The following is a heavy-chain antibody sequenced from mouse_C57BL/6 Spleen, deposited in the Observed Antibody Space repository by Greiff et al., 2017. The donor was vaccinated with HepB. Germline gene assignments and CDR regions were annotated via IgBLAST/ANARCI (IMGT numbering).Heavy chain of an antibody. V-gene: IGHV6-3*01. D-gene: IGHD1-1*01. J-gene: IGHJ3*01. CDR1: GFTFSNYW. Sequence: EVQLQESGGGLVQPGGSMKLSCVASGFTFSNYWMNWVRQSPEKGLEWVAQIRLKSDNYATHYAESVKGRFTISRDDSKSSVYLQMNNLRAEDTGIYYCTYYYGSSSFAYWGQGTLVTVSA. CDR3: TYYYGSSSFAY. CDR2: IRLKSDNYAT.